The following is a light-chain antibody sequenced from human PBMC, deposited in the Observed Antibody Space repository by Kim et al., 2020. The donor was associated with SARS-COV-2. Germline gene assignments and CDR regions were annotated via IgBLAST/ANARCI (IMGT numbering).Light chain of an antibody. CDR1: QNVNSN. V-gene: IGKV3-15*01. CDR3: QQYNNWPRT. J-gene: IGKJ1*01. Sequence: EIVMTQSPATLSVSPGERATLSCRASQNVNSNLAWYQQKPGQAPRLLIYSASTRATGIPARFSGSGSGTEFTLTISSLQSEDFAVYYCQQYNNWPRTFGQGTKVYIK. CDR2: SAS.